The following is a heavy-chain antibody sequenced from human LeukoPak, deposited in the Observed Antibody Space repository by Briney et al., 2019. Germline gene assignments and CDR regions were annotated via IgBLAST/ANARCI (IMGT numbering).Heavy chain of an antibody. CDR3: ARSRFYFDGTAYYLGSFHS. CDR2: IKQDGSEK. V-gene: IGHV3-7*01. J-gene: IGHJ4*02. Sequence: GGSLRLSCAASGFTLRSYWMNWVRQAPGKGLEWVANIKQDGSEKYYVDSVKGRFTISRDNAQNSLYLQVNSLRAEDTAVYYCARSRFYFDGTAYYLGSFHSWGQGTLVTFSS. D-gene: IGHD3-22*01. CDR1: GFTLRSYW.